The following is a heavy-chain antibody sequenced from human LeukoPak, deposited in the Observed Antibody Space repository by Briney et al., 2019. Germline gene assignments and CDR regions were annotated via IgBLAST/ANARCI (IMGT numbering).Heavy chain of an antibody. CDR3: ARDQRGYSYGENWFDP. Sequence: SQTLSLTCTVSGGSISSGSYYWSWIRQPAGKRLEWIRHIYRSGSTNYNPSLKSRVTISVDTSKNQFSLKLSSVTAADTAVYYCARDQRGYSYGENWFDPWGQGTLVTVSS. CDR2: IYRSGST. CDR1: GGSISSGSYY. D-gene: IGHD5-18*01. V-gene: IGHV4-61*09. J-gene: IGHJ5*02.